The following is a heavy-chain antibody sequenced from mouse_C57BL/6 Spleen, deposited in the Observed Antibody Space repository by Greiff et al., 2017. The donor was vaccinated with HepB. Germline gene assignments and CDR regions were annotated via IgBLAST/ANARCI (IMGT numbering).Heavy chain of an antibody. CDR3: ARYGGYYSWFAY. Sequence: QVQLQQPGAELVKPGASVKLSCKASGYTFTSYWMHWVKQRPGQGLEWIGMIHPNSGSTNYNEKFKSKATLTVDKSTSTAYMQRSSLTSEDSAVYYCARYGGYYSWFAYWGQGTLVTVSA. CDR2: IHPNSGST. J-gene: IGHJ3*01. D-gene: IGHD2-3*01. CDR1: GYTFTSYW. V-gene: IGHV1-64*01.